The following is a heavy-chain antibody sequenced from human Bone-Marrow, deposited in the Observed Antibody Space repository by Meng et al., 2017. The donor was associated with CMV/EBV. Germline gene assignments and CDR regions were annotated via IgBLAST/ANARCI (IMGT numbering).Heavy chain of an antibody. V-gene: IGHV3-53*01. D-gene: IGHD2-2*01. CDR2: IYSGGST. CDR3: ARQLGYCSSTNCYPGAFDI. Sequence: GGSLRLSCAASGFTVSSNYMSWVRQAPGKGLEWVSIIYSGGSTYYADSVKGRFTISRDNSKNTLYLQMNSLRAEDTAVYHCARQLGYCSSTNCYPGAFDIWGQGTMVTV. J-gene: IGHJ3*02. CDR1: GFTVSSNY.